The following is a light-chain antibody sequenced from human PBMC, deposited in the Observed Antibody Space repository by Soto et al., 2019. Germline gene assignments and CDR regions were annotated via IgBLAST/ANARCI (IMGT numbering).Light chain of an antibody. V-gene: IGKV3-20*01. CDR1: QSVSSSY. Sequence: EIVLTQSPGTLSLSPGERATLSCRASQSVSSSYLAWYQQKPGQAPRLLIYGASSRATGIPDGFSGSWSGTDFTLTISRLETEDFAVYYCQQYGSSPWTFGQGTKVEIK. J-gene: IGKJ1*01. CDR2: GAS. CDR3: QQYGSSPWT.